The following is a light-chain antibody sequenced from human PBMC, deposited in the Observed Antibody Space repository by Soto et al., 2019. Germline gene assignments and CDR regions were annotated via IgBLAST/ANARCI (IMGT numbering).Light chain of an antibody. J-gene: IGLJ3*02. Sequence: QAVLTHSPSVSAAPGQQVTIACSGSNSNIGLDYVSLFQHISGTAPKLLIYDDRYPPSGLPDRFSGSKSGTSATLDIAGLQTGDEADYYCGTWDRSLSAVVFGGGTQLTVL. CDR1: NSNIGLDY. CDR3: GTWDRSLSAVV. CDR2: DDR. V-gene: IGLV1-51*01.